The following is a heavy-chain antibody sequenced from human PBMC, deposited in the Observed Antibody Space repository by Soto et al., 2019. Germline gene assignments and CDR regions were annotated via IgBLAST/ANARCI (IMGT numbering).Heavy chain of an antibody. D-gene: IGHD1-26*01. J-gene: IGHJ4*02. CDR1: GGSTSSSDW. CDR3: AGRPEIHPR. Sequence: QVHLQESGPGLVKPSETLSLTCAISGGSTSSSDWWTWVRQPPGEGLEWIGEIHRDGVTNYNSSLKSRLTISLDHSRNQFSLSLTSVAVADAAVYFCAGRPEIHPRWGQGILVPVSS. CDR2: IHRDGVT. V-gene: IGHV4-4*02.